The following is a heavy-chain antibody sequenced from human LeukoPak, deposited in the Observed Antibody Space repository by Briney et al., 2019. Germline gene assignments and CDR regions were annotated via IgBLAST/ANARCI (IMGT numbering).Heavy chain of an antibody. CDR3: ARHAYYDFWSGYLGTSYYYYYMDV. Sequence: SETLSLTCTVSGGSISSSSYYWDWIRQPQGKGLEWIGSIYYSGSTYYNPSLKSRVTISVDTSKNQFSLKLSSVTAADTAVYYCARHAYYDFWSGYLGTSYYYYYMDVWGKGTTVTVSS. CDR2: IYYSGST. J-gene: IGHJ6*03. D-gene: IGHD3-3*01. V-gene: IGHV4-39*01. CDR1: GGSISSSSYY.